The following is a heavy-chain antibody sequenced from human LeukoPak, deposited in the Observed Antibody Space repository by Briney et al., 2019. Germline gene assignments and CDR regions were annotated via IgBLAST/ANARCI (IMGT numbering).Heavy chain of an antibody. Sequence: ASVKVSCKASGYTFTSYYMHWVRQAPGQGLEWMGIINPSGGSTSYAQKFQGRVTMTRDTSTSTVYMELSSLRSEDTAVYYCAAARVTGRRWDAFDIWGQGTMVTVSS. CDR2: INPSGGST. J-gene: IGHJ3*02. CDR3: AAARVTGRRWDAFDI. V-gene: IGHV1-46*01. CDR1: GYTFTSYY. D-gene: IGHD2-21*02.